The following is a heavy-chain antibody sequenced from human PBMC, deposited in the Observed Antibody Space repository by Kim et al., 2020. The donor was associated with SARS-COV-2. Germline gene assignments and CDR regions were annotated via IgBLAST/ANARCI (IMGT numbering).Heavy chain of an antibody. J-gene: IGHJ5*02. V-gene: IGHV1-69*13. D-gene: IGHD3-22*01. CDR1: GGTFSSYA. CDR3: ARQVHYYDSSGYSDNWFDP. Sequence: SVKVSCKASGGTFSSYAISWVRQAPGQGLEWMGGIIPIFGTANYAQKFQGRVTITADESTSTAYMELSSLRSEDTAVYYCARQVHYYDSSGYSDNWFDPWGQGTLVTVSS. CDR2: IIPIFGTA.